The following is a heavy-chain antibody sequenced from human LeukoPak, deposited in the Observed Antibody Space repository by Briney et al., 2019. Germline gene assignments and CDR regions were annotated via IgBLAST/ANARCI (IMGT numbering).Heavy chain of an antibody. Sequence: GGPLRLLCAASGFSFSDFWMHWVRQTPGKGLVWVSRNRGDGYDTNYADSVEGRFTISRDNARHTLYLQMNSLRADDTAVYYCASDRVLGSGSLDNWGQGTLVTVSS. CDR1: GFSFSDFW. D-gene: IGHD3-10*01. CDR3: ASDRVLGSGSLDN. J-gene: IGHJ4*02. CDR2: NRGDGYDT. V-gene: IGHV3-74*01.